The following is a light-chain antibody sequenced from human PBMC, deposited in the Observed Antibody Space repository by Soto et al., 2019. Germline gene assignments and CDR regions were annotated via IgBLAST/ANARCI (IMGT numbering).Light chain of an antibody. J-gene: IGKJ3*01. CDR2: GPS. CDR1: QSVHYTD. Sequence: EIVLTQSPATLTLFPGERATLSCRAIQSVHYTDFAWFQEKPGQARRLLIDGPSYSATGIPDRFSGSGPGPDFTLPISRLEPEDFAVYYCQQYGTSPFTFGPGTKVDTK. V-gene: IGKV3-20*01. CDR3: QQYGTSPFT.